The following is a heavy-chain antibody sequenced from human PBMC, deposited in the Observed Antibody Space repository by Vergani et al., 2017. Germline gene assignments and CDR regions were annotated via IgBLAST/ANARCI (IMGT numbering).Heavy chain of an antibody. Sequence: QVQLVQSGAEVKKPGSSVKVSCKASGGTFSSYAISWVRQAPGQGLEWMGGIIPIFGIANYAQKFQGRVTITADKSTSTAYMELSSLRSEDTAVYYCARAWTRPCSGFWSGRGAYYYYGMDVWGQGTTVTVSS. CDR2: IIPIFGIA. D-gene: IGHD3-3*01. V-gene: IGHV1-69*17. CDR1: GGTFSSYA. CDR3: ARAWTRPCSGFWSGRGAYYYYGMDV. J-gene: IGHJ6*02.